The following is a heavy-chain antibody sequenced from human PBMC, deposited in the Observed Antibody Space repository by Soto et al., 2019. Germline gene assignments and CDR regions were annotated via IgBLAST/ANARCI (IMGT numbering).Heavy chain of an antibody. Sequence: QVQLVESGGGVVQPGRSLRLSCAASGFTFSSYGMHWVRQAPGKGLEWVAVISYDGSKKYYADSVKGRFTISRDNSKNTLYLQMNSLRAEDTAVYYCAKDNAYYYDSSGYSPSLDYWGQGTLVTVSS. CDR1: GFTFSSYG. V-gene: IGHV3-30*18. J-gene: IGHJ4*02. CDR3: AKDNAYYYDSSGYSPSLDY. D-gene: IGHD3-22*01. CDR2: ISYDGSKK.